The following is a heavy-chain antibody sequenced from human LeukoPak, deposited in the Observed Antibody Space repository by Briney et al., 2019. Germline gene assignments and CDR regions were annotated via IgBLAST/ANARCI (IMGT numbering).Heavy chain of an antibody. J-gene: IGHJ3*02. CDR1: GLTFSSYS. CDR3: ARASGYTSGWYDDAFDI. Sequence: GGSLRLSCAASGLTFSSYSMNWVRQAPGKGLEWVSSISGSSSYIYYADSVKGRFTISRDNAKNSLYLQMNSPRAEDTAVYYCARASGYTSGWYDDAFDIWGQGTMVTVSS. D-gene: IGHD6-19*01. CDR2: ISGSSSYI. V-gene: IGHV3-21*01.